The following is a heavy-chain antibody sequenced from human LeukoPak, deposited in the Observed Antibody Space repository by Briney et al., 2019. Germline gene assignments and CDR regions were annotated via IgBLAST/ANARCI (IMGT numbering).Heavy chain of an antibody. CDR1: RFTFSSYG. CDR2: IWFDGSNE. V-gene: IGHV3-33*01. J-gene: IGHJ4*02. D-gene: IGHD6-19*01. Sequence: PGGSLRLSCAASRFTFSSYGMHWVRQAPGKGLEWVAVIWFDGSNEYYADSVKGRFTISRDNSKNTLYLQMNSLRAEDTAVYYCARATGTREGSGWELYYFDYWGQGTLVTVSS. CDR3: ARATGTREGSGWELYYFDY.